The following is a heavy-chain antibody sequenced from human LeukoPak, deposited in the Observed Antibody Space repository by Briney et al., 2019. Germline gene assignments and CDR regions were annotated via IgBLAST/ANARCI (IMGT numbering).Heavy chain of an antibody. CDR2: VSYDGSNK. CDR1: GFTFSSNG. Sequence: GGSLRLSCAASGFTFSSNGVHWVRQAPGKGLEWVAVVSYDGSNKYFEDSVKGRFSISRDNSRNTLYLQMNSLRAEDTAVYYCARAGRGWFGSMDVWGQGTTVTVSS. CDR3: ARAGRGWFGSMDV. D-gene: IGHD3-10*01. J-gene: IGHJ6*02. V-gene: IGHV3-33*01.